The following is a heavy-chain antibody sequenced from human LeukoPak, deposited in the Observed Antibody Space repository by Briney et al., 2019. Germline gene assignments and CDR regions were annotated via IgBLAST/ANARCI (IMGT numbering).Heavy chain of an antibody. CDR2: IYYRGST. D-gene: IGHD1-26*01. Sequence: XFIYYRGSTNYNPSLKSRVTISVDTSKTQFSLKLSSVTAADTAVYYCARGPRGSYPYYFDYWGQGTLVTVSS. V-gene: IGHV4-59*09. J-gene: IGHJ4*02. CDR3: ARGPRGSYPYYFDY.